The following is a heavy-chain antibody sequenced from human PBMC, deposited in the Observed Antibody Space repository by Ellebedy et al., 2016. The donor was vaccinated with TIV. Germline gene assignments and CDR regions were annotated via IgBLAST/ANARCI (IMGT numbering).Heavy chain of an antibody. Sequence: MPGGSLRLSCTVSGGSVSSSDYFCSWIRQSPGKGLEWIGYIYRNEITNYNPSLKSRVTISVDTSKNQFSLKLSSVTAADTAVYYCAATGPTDYWGQGTLFTVSS. CDR2: IYRNEIT. D-gene: IGHD1-7*01. CDR3: AATGPTDY. J-gene: IGHJ4*02. CDR1: GGSVSSSDYF. V-gene: IGHV4-61*08.